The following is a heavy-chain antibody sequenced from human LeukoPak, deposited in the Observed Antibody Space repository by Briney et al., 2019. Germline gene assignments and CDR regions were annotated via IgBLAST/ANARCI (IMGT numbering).Heavy chain of an antibody. CDR2: LSSRGDEP. Sequence: GGSLRLSCAASGFTFSSHSMSWVRQAPGKGLEWVSALSSRGDEPYYTDSVRGGFTISRDNYKNSLYLQMNSLRDEDTAIYYCAKGRLGVLHYGMDVWGHGTTVAVSS. V-gene: IGHV3-23*01. D-gene: IGHD2-8*01. CDR3: AKGRLGVLHYGMDV. J-gene: IGHJ6*02. CDR1: GFTFSSHS.